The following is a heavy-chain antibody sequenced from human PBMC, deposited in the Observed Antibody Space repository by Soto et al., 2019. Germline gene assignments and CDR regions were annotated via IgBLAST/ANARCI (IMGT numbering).Heavy chain of an antibody. J-gene: IGHJ4*02. Sequence: QVQLVQSGAEVKKPGSSVKVSCKASGGTFSSYTISWVRQAPGQGLEWMGRIIPILGIATYAQKFQGRVTITADKSTSTADMELSSLRSEDTAVYYCASDCSRTSCYLFDYLGQGTLVTVSS. V-gene: IGHV1-69*02. CDR3: ASDCSRTSCYLFDY. CDR2: IIPILGIA. CDR1: GGTFSSYT. D-gene: IGHD2-2*01.